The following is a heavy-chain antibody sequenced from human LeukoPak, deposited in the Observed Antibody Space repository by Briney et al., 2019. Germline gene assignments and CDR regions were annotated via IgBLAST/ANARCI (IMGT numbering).Heavy chain of an antibody. V-gene: IGHV4-59*01. D-gene: IGHD5-18*01. CDR1: GGSISSYY. CDR3: ARGSRGNSYGPLYYFDY. CDR2: IYYSGST. Sequence: PSETLSLTCTVSGGSISSYYWSWIRQPPGKGLEWIGYIYYSGSTNYNPSLKSRVTISVDTSKNQFSLKLSSVTAADTAVYYCARGSRGNSYGPLYYFDYWGQGTLVTVSS. J-gene: IGHJ4*02.